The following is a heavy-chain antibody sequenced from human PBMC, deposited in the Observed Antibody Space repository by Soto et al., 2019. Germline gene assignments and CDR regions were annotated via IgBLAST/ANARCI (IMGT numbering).Heavy chain of an antibody. V-gene: IGHV3-23*01. CDR3: AKQFGVVVTASHFGY. CDR1: GFTFSSYA. Sequence: GSLRLSCAASGFTFSSYAMSWVRQAPGKGLEWVSAISGSGGSTYYADSVKGRFTISRDNSKNTLYLQMNSLRAEDTAVYYCAKQFGVVVTASHFGYWGQGTLVTVSS. CDR2: ISGSGGST. J-gene: IGHJ4*02. D-gene: IGHD2-21*02.